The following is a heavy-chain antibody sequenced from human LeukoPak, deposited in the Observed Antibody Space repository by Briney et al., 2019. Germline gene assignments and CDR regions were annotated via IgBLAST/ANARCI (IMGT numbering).Heavy chain of an antibody. CDR1: GYTFTSYG. CDR2: ISAYNGST. D-gene: IGHD1-26*01. Sequence: ASVKVSCKASGYTFTSYGISWVRQAPGQGLEWMGWISAYNGSTNYAQKLQGRVTMTTDTSTSTAYMELRSRRSDDTAVYYCARDPPSPYSGSLLGFDYWGQGTLVTVSS. V-gene: IGHV1-18*01. CDR3: ARDPPSPYSGSLLGFDY. J-gene: IGHJ4*02.